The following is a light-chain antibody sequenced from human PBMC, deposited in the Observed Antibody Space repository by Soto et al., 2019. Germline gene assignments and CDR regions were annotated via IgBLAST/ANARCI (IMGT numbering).Light chain of an antibody. CDR2: DAS. J-gene: IGKJ4*01. CDR3: QQYENLPLT. V-gene: IGKV1-33*01. CDR1: QDISNY. Sequence: DIQMTQSPSSLSASVGDRVTITCQASQDISNYLNWYQQKPGKAPKLLIYDASNLETGVSSRFSGSGSGTDFTFTISSLQPEDIATYYCQQYENLPLTFGGGTKVEIK.